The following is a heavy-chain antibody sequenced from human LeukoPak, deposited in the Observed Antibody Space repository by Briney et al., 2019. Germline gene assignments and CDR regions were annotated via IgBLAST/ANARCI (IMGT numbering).Heavy chain of an antibody. Sequence: SETLSLTCAVSGGSISSSNWWSWVRQPPGKGLEWIGEIYHSGSTNYNPSLKSRVTISVDTSKNQFSLKLSSVTAADTAVYYCAGSMVRVNFDYWGQGTLVTVSS. CDR1: GGSISSSNW. D-gene: IGHD3-10*01. V-gene: IGHV4-4*02. J-gene: IGHJ4*02. CDR2: IYHSGST. CDR3: AGSMVRVNFDY.